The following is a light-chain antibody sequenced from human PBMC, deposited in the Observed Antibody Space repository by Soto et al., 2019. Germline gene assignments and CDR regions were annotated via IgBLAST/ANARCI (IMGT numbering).Light chain of an antibody. J-gene: IGKJ5*01. CDR1: QSCSSN. CDR2: ESS. Sequence: EVVVRQSPATMSLAPGSRDTHSRKDRQSCSSNLAWYQNRTVQARRLLIYESSNSATGIPARFSGSGSGTDLTLTISSLQTEDFAVYHCQQRSNWPPITFGQATRLEIK. V-gene: IGKV3-11*01. CDR3: QQRSNWPPIT.